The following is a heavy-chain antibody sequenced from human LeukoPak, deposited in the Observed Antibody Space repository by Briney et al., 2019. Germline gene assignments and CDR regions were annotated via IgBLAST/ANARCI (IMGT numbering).Heavy chain of an antibody. D-gene: IGHD1-1*01. J-gene: IGHJ4*02. Sequence: GGSLRLSCAASGLTFSSYWMSWVRQAPGKGLKWVANIKQDESEKYVDSLKGRFTISRDNAKNSLYLQMNSLRAEDTAVYYCARDKIEGPTKLDYWGQGILVTVSS. CDR2: IKQDESEK. CDR1: GLTFSSYW. CDR3: ARDKIEGPTKLDY. V-gene: IGHV3-7*01.